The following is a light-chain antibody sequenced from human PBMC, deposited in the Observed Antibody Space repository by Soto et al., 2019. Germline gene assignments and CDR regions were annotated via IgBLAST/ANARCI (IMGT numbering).Light chain of an antibody. J-gene: IGKJ4*01. CDR2: DAS. Sequence: EIVLTQSPATLSLSPGDRATLSCRASPSVGSYLGWYQQRPGQAPRLLIYDASNSATGIPARFSGSGSGTDFTLAIGSLEPEDFAVYYCQQRSDWPSTFGGGTKVAIK. CDR3: QQRSDWPST. CDR1: PSVGSY. V-gene: IGKV3-11*01.